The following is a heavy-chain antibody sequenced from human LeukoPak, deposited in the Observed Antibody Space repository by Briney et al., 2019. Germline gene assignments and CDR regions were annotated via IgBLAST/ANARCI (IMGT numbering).Heavy chain of an antibody. CDR3: AKAPGIAVAGGAFDI. D-gene: IGHD6-19*01. Sequence: GGSLRLSCAASGFTFDDYAMHWDRQAPGKGLEWVSGISWNSGSIGYADSVKGRFTISRDNAKNSLYLQMNSLRAEDTALYYCAKAPGIAVAGGAFDIWGQGTMVTVSS. CDR2: ISWNSGSI. J-gene: IGHJ3*02. V-gene: IGHV3-9*01. CDR1: GFTFDDYA.